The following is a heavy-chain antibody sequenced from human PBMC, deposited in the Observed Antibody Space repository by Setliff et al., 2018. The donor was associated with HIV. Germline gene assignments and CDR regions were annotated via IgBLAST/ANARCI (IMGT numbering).Heavy chain of an antibody. J-gene: IGHJ4*02. CDR1: GYTFTDYF. Sequence: ASVKVSCKASGYTFTDYFMHWVRQAPGQGLEWMGWINAGNGNTKYSQEFQGRVTFTRDTSASTVYMELSSLTSEDMAVYYCAREKNDGGIDYWGQGTLVTVSS. CDR2: INAGNGNT. D-gene: IGHD3-16*01. CDR3: AREKNDGGIDY. V-gene: IGHV1-3*03.